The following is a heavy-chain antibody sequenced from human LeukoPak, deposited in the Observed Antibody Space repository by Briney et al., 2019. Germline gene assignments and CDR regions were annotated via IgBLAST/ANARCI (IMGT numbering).Heavy chain of an antibody. D-gene: IGHD1-1*01. CDR2: IRYDGSNK. Sequence: RAGGSLRLSCAASGFTFSSYGMHWVRQAPGKGLEWVAFIRYDGSNKYYADSVKGRFTISRDNSKNTLYLQMNSLRAEDTAVYYCAKLDGLWNGPPSDYYYYMDVWGKGTTVTISS. CDR3: AKLDGLWNGPPSDYYYYMDV. V-gene: IGHV3-30*02. J-gene: IGHJ6*03. CDR1: GFTFSSYG.